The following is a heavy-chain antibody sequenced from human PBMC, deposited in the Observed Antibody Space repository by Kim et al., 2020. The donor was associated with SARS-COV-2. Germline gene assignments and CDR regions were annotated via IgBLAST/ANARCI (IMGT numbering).Heavy chain of an antibody. CDR1: GVTFASAG. CDR3: ARIGYSSSSLDY. CDR2: IKQDGSVK. Sequence: GGSLRLSCAASGVTFASAGMTWVCQAPGKGLEWLANIKQDGSVKYYVDSLKGRFTISRDNPKNSLYLQMNSLRAEDTALYYCARIGYSSSSLDYWGQGTLLTVSS. V-gene: IGHV3-7*01. J-gene: IGHJ4*02. D-gene: IGHD6-6*01.